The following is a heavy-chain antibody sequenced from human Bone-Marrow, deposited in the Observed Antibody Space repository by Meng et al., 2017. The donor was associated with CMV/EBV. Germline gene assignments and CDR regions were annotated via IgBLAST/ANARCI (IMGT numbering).Heavy chain of an antibody. CDR2: IDYSAYT. J-gene: IGHJ6*02. CDR1: GGSISSYY. CDR3: ATDRKQLVGYYYYGMDV. D-gene: IGHD6-6*01. V-gene: IGHV4-59*01. Sequence: SETLSLTCTVSGGSISSYYWSWIRQSPGRGPEWIGYIDYSAYTNYNPSLESRVTISVDTAKNQFSLKLSSVTAADTAVYYCATDRKQLVGYYYYGMDVWGQGTTVTVS.